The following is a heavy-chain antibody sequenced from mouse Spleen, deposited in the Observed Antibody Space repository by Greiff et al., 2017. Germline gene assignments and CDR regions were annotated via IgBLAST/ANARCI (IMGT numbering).Heavy chain of an antibody. CDR3: ARHRDYYAMDY. J-gene: IGHJ4*01. CDR1: GFTFSSYA. V-gene: IGHV5-9-1*01. D-gene: IGHD3-1*01. Sequence: EVMLVESGGGLVKPGGSLKLSCAASGFTFSSYAMSWVRQTPEKRLEWVATISSGGSYTYYPDSVKGRFTISRDNAKNTLYLQMSSLRSEDTAMYYCARHRDYYAMDYWGQGTSVTVSS. CDR2: ISSGGSYT.